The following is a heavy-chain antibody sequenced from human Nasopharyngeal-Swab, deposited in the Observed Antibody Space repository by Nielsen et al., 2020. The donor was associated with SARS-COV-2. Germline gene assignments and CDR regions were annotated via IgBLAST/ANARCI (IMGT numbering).Heavy chain of an antibody. CDR3: ARVRREYCSSTSCYPGYYYYVDV. D-gene: IGHD2-2*01. CDR1: GYTFTSYG. V-gene: IGHV1-18*04. Sequence: ASVKVSCKASGYTFTSYGISWVRQAPGQGLEWMGWISAYNGNTNYAQKLQGRVTMTTDTSTSTAYMELRSLRSDDTAVYYCARVRREYCSSTSCYPGYYYYVDVWGKGTTVTVSS. CDR2: ISAYNGNT. J-gene: IGHJ6*03.